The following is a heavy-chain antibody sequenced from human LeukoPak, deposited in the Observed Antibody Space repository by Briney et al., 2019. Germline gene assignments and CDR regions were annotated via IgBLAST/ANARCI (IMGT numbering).Heavy chain of an antibody. V-gene: IGHV3-48*03. J-gene: IGHJ3*02. CDR1: GCSLTTYE. Sequence: GGSLRLSCAASGCSLTTYEMNWVRQPPGKGLEWVSYISSSGDSIYYADSVKGRFTISRDNAKNSLSLQMNSLRAEDTAIYYCARDRRVGATWSVGAFDIWGQGTTVTVTS. D-gene: IGHD1-26*01. CDR3: ARDRRVGATWSVGAFDI. CDR2: ISSSGDSI.